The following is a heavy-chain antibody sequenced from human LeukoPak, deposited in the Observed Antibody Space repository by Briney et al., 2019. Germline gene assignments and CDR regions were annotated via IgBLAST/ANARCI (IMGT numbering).Heavy chain of an antibody. CDR3: ARVVPYDSSGYYYGSYFQH. CDR1: GGSFSGYY. D-gene: IGHD3-22*01. Sequence: SETLSLTCAVYGGSFSGYYWSWIRQPPGKGLEWIGYIYYSGSTNYNPSLKSRVTISVDTSKNQFSLKLSSVTAADTAVYYCARVVPYDSSGYYYGSYFQHWGQGTLVTVSS. V-gene: IGHV4-59*01. CDR2: IYYSGST. J-gene: IGHJ1*01.